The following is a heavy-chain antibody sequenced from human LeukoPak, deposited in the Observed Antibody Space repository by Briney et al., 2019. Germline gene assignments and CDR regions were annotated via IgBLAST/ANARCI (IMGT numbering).Heavy chain of an antibody. D-gene: IGHD6-25*01. CDR2: IRNKVNSYTT. Sequence: GGSLRLSCVVSGFTSSDHYIDWARQAPGKGLEWVGRIRNKVNSYTTEYAASVKDRYTISRDDSKNSVWLQMNSLKTEDSAVYYCATSNSNGLSLFDYWGQGTLVTVSS. V-gene: IGHV3-72*01. J-gene: IGHJ4*02. CDR3: ATSNSNGLSLFDY. CDR1: GFTSSDHY.